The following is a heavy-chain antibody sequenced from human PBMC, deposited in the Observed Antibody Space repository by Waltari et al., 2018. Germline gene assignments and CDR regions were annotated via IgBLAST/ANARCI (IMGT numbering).Heavy chain of an antibody. Sequence: QVQLVQSGAEMKKPGASVKVSCRASGYSLTSHYMHWVRLAPGQGLQWMGIINPTGGSTRDAETFQDRGTVTSDTSTSTVYMELSSLNIDDTAVYYCARGNLRAGYDPYFDYWGQGTQVTVSS. CDR1: GYSLTSHY. CDR3: ARGNLRAGYDPYFDY. J-gene: IGHJ4*02. V-gene: IGHV1-46*01. CDR2: INPTGGST. D-gene: IGHD5-12*01.